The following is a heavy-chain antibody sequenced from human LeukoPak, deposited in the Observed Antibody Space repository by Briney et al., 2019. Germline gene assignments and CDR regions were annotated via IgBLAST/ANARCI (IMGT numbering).Heavy chain of an antibody. Sequence: ASVKVSCKASGYTFTNYYIHWVRQAPGRGLEWMGIINASGGGTSYAQKFQGRVTMTRDTSTSTVYMELSSLRSEDTAIYYCARARHYRYSETYDSDYWGRGTLVTVSS. V-gene: IGHV1-46*01. CDR3: ARARHYRYSETYDSDY. J-gene: IGHJ4*02. D-gene: IGHD1-26*01. CDR1: GYTFTNYY. CDR2: INASGGGT.